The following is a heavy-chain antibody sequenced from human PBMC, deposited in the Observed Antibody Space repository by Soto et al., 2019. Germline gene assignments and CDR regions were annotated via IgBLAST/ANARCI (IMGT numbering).Heavy chain of an antibody. CDR1: GYTFTRYT. D-gene: IGHD2-15*01. Sequence: ASVKVSCKASGYTFTRYTMNWVRQAPGQRLEGMGWINPDNGNTKSSQKLQDRAIMTRDTSASTAYMDLSSLRSEDTAVYYCARGIATGQLDPWGQGTQVTVSS. CDR2: INPDNGNT. J-gene: IGHJ5*02. CDR3: ARGIATGQLDP. V-gene: IGHV1-3*01.